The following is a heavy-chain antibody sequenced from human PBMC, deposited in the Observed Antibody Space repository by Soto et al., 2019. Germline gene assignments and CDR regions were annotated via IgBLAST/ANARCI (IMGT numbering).Heavy chain of an antibody. CDR2: ISSSSSYI. CDR1: GFTFSSYS. CDR3: ARGARYFDWLPLD. V-gene: IGHV3-21*01. Sequence: EVQLVESGGGLVKPGGSLRLSCAASGFTFSSYSMNWVRQAPGKGLEWVSSISSSSSYIDYADSVKGRFTISRDNAKNSLYLQMNSLRAEDTAVYYCARGARYFDWLPLDWGQGTLVTVSS. J-gene: IGHJ4*02. D-gene: IGHD3-9*01.